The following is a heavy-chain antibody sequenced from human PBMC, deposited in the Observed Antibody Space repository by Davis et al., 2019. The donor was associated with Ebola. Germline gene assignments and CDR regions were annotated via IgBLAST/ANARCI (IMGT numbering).Heavy chain of an antibody. Sequence: GESLKISCAASGFTFSSYAMSWVRQAPGKGLEWVSAISGSGGSTYYADSVKGRFTISRDNSKNTLYLQMNSLRAEDTAVYYCAKGVVVPAYYYGMDVWGQGTMVTVSS. CDR1: GFTFSSYA. V-gene: IGHV3-23*01. CDR2: ISGSGGST. J-gene: IGHJ6*02. CDR3: AKGVVVPAYYYGMDV. D-gene: IGHD2-2*01.